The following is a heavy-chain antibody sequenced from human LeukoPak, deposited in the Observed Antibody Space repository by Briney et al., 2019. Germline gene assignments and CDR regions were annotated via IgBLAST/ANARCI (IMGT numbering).Heavy chain of an antibody. CDR3: AREWN. V-gene: IGHV3-7*01. CDR1: GFTFSNYW. Sequence: GGSLRLSCAASGFTFSNYWMSWVRQAPGRGLEWVANINQDGSEKHCVDSLKGRFTISRDNAKNSLYLHVNSLRAEDTAVYYCAREWNWGQGSLVTVSS. CDR2: INQDGSEK. J-gene: IGHJ4*02.